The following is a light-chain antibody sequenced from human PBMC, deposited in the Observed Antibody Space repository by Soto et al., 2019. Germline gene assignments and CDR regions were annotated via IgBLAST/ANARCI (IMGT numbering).Light chain of an antibody. CDR1: QSVRSN. CDR3: QQYNNWPRT. V-gene: IGKV3-15*01. J-gene: IGKJ1*01. Sequence: EIVMTQSPATLSVSPGERANLSCWASQSVRSNLAWYQQKPGQAPRLLIYGASSRATGFPARFSGSGSGTEFTLTISSLQSEDFAVYYCQQYNNWPRTVGQGTKVDI. CDR2: GAS.